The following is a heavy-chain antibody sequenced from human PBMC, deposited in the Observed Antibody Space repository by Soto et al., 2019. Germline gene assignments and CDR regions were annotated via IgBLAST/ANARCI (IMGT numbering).Heavy chain of an antibody. CDR2: ISSSSSTI. Sequence: GGSLRLSCAASGFTFSSYSMNWVRQAPGKGLEWVSYISSSSSTIYYADSVKGRFTISRDNAKNSLYLQMNSLRDEDTAVYYCARETPVYRHHYYDSSAHTPFFDYWGQGTLVTVSS. CDR3: ARETPVYRHHYYDSSAHTPFFDY. J-gene: IGHJ4*02. CDR1: GFTFSSYS. V-gene: IGHV3-48*02. D-gene: IGHD3-22*01.